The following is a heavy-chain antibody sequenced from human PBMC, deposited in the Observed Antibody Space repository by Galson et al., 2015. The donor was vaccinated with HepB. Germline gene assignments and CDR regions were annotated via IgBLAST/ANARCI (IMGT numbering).Heavy chain of an antibody. CDR2: TYYRSKWYN. CDR1: GDSVSSTSAA. V-gene: IGHV6-1*01. Sequence: CAISGDSVSSTSAAWHWIRQSPSRGLEWLGRTYYRSKWYNDYAVSVKSRITINPDTSKNQFSLQLNSVTPEDTAVYYCARDYDILTGLDAFDIWGQGTMVTVSS. CDR3: ARDYDILTGLDAFDI. J-gene: IGHJ3*02. D-gene: IGHD3-9*01.